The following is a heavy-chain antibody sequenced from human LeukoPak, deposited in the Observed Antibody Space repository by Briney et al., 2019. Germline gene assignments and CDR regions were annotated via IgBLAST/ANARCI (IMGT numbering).Heavy chain of an antibody. CDR3: ARAQYYDSSGYYYEDYFQH. J-gene: IGHJ1*01. V-gene: IGHV3-48*02. CDR1: GFTFSSYS. CDR2: ISSSTSTI. Sequence: GGSLRLSCAASGFTFSSYSMNWFRQAPGKGLEWISYISSSTSTIYYADSVKGRFTISRDNAKNSLYLQMNSLRDEDTAVYYCARAQYYDSSGYYYEDYFQHWGQGTLVTVSS. D-gene: IGHD3-22*01.